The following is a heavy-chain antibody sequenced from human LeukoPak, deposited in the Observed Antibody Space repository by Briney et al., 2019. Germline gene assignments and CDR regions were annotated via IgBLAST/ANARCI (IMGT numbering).Heavy chain of an antibody. Sequence: PGGSLRLSCAASGFSFSSNWMNWARQAPGKGLEWVASINHNGNVNYYVDSVKGRFTISRDNAKNSLYLQMSNLRAEDTALYFCARGGGLDVWGQGATVTVSS. CDR3: ARGGGLDV. CDR1: GFSFSSNW. J-gene: IGHJ6*02. D-gene: IGHD3-16*01. V-gene: IGHV3-7*03. CDR2: INHNGNVN.